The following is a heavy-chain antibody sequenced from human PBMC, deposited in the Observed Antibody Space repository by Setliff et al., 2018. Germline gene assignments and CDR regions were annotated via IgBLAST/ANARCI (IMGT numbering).Heavy chain of an antibody. CDR3: ARDEDRDEMEIQGY. D-gene: IGHD1-7*01. Sequence: PGASVKVSCKASGYTFTTYAISWVRQAPGQGLEWMGWISTSNGNTNYAQNLQGRVTMTTDTSTSTAYMELRSLRSDDTAVYYCARDEDRDEMEIQGYCGQGTRVTVSS. CDR2: ISTSNGNT. CDR1: GYTFTTYA. V-gene: IGHV1-18*01. J-gene: IGHJ4*02.